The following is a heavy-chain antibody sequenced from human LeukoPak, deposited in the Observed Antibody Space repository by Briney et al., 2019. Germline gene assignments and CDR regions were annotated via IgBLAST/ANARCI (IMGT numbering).Heavy chain of an antibody. CDR1: GFTFSSYA. Sequence: GGSLRLSCAASGFTFSSYAMSWVRQAPGKGLEWVSAISGSGGSTYYADSVKGRFTISRDNSKNTLYLHMNSLRAEDTAVYYCAKDHRPGYYDSSGYYQFDYWGQGTLVTVSS. CDR3: AKDHRPGYYDSSGYYQFDY. CDR2: ISGSGGST. J-gene: IGHJ4*02. D-gene: IGHD3-22*01. V-gene: IGHV3-23*01.